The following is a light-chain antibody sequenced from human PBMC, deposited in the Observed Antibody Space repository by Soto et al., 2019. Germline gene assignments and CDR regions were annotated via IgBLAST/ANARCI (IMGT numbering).Light chain of an antibody. CDR1: HSIAGY. V-gene: IGKV1-39*01. CDR2: ATS. J-gene: IGKJ3*01. Sequence: DIQLTQSPASLSASVGDRVTIACRASHSIAGYLNWYRQKPGKAPALLIYATSNLHSGVTPRFSGSGSGADFNLTISTLQPEDFATSFCRQSFNNPTVSPGTKVDVK. CDR3: RQSFNNPT.